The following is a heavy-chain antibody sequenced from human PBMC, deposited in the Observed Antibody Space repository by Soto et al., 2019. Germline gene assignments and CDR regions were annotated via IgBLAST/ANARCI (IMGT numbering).Heavy chain of an antibody. D-gene: IGHD6-13*01. CDR2: IIPIFGTA. V-gene: IGHV1-69*13. CDR3: AREPPRIAAADYSGMDV. CDR1: GGTFSSYA. J-gene: IGHJ6*02. Sequence: SVKVSGKASGGTFSSYATSWVRQAPGQGLEWMGGIIPIFGTANYAQKFQGRVTITADESTSTAYMELSSLRSEDTAVYYCAREPPRIAAADYSGMDVWGQGTTVTVSS.